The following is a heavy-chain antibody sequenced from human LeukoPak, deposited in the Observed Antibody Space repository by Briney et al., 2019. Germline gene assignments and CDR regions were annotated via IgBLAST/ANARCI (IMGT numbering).Heavy chain of an antibody. J-gene: IGHJ4*02. CDR1: GGSISSYY. CDR3: ARTSPTATYYYDSSGYPPQAHFDY. Sequence: SETLSLTCTVSGGSISSYYWSWIRQPPGKGLEWIGYIYYSGSTNYHPSLKSRVTISVDTSKNQFSLKLSSVTAADTAVYYCARTSPTATYYYDSSGYPPQAHFDYWGQGTLVTVSS. V-gene: IGHV4-59*01. D-gene: IGHD3-22*01. CDR2: IYYSGST.